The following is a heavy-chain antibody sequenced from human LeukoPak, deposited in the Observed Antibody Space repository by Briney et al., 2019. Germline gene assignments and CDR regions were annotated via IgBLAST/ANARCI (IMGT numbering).Heavy chain of an antibody. V-gene: IGHV3-21*01. CDR1: GFTFSSYS. CDR3: ARDSNYQLLPNWFDP. D-gene: IGHD2-2*01. Sequence: PGGSLRLSCAASGFTFSSYSMNWVRQAPGKGLEWVSSISSSSSYVYYADSMKGRFTISRDNAKNSLYLQMNSLRAEDTAVYYCARDSNYQLLPNWFDPWGQGTLVTVSS. J-gene: IGHJ5*02. CDR2: ISSSSSYV.